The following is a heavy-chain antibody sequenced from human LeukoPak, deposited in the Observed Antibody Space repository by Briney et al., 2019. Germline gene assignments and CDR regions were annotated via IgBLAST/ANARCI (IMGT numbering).Heavy chain of an antibody. D-gene: IGHD3-16*02. CDR3: ARGDYDYVWGSYRNWFDP. CDR1: GYSISTGYY. CDR2: FYHGGST. J-gene: IGHJ5*02. Sequence: SETLSLTCTVSGYSISTGYYWDWIRQPPGKGLEWIGTFYHGGSTNYNPSLKSRVTISVDTSKNQFSLKLSSVTAANTAVYYCARGDYDYVWGSYRNWFDPWGQGTLVTVSS. V-gene: IGHV4-38-2*02.